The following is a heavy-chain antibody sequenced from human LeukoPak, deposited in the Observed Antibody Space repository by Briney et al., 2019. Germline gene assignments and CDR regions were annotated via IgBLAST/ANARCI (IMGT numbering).Heavy chain of an antibody. CDR2: INHSGST. Sequence: SETLSLTCAVYGGSFSGYYWSWIRQPPGKGLEWIGEINHSGSTNYNPSLKSRVTISVDTSKNQFSLKLSSVTAADTAVYYCARTGEKRGVAWGDYQYSGMDVWGQGTTVTVSS. J-gene: IGHJ6*02. CDR3: ARTGEKRGVAWGDYQYSGMDV. D-gene: IGHD3-10*01. CDR1: GGSFSGYY. V-gene: IGHV4-34*01.